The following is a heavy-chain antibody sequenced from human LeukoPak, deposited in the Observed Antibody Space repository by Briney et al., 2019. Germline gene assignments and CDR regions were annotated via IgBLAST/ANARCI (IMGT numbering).Heavy chain of an antibody. CDR3: TKASGWHDVFDI. CDR2: IRGNGGNT. CDR1: GFSFSTYA. D-gene: IGHD6-25*01. V-gene: IGHV3-23*01. J-gene: IGHJ3*02. Sequence: PGGSLRLSCAASGFSFSTYAMSWVRPAPGKGLKWVSTIRGNGGNTYSGDSGKGGFTMSRDNSKNTLYLQMNGPRAEDTAIYSRTKASGWHDVFDIWGQGTMVTASS.